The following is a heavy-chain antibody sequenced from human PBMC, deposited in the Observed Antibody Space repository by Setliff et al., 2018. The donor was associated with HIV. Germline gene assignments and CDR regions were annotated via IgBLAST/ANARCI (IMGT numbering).Heavy chain of an antibody. V-gene: IGHV4-34*01. D-gene: IGHD1-26*01. CDR3: ATSNSWSCRLNY. J-gene: IGHJ4*02. CDR2: MSHSGGA. CDR1: GGSLSGHY. Sequence: SETLSLTCAVYGGSLSGHYWSWVRQVPGKGLEWIGEMSHSGGANYNPSLKSRVSISVDTSKRQFSLKMTSVTAADTAIYYCATSNSWSCRLNYWGQGTVVTSPQ.